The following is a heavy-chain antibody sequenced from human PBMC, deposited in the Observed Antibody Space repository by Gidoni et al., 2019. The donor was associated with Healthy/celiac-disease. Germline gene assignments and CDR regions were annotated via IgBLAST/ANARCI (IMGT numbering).Heavy chain of an antibody. V-gene: IGHV4-34*01. CDR1: GGSFSGYY. J-gene: IGHJ4*02. D-gene: IGHD6-6*01. CDR2: INHSGST. CDR3: ARTGQRIAARKIFDY. Sequence: QVQLQQSSAGRLKPSETLSLTCAVYGGSFSGYYWSWIRQPQGKGLEWIGEINHSGSTNYKPYLKSRVTISVDTSKNQFTLKLSSMTAADTAVYYWARTGQRIAARKIFDYWGQGTLVTVSS.